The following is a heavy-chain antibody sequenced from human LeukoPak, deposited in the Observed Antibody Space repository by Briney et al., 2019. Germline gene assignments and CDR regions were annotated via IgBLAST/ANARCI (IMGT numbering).Heavy chain of an antibody. V-gene: IGHV3-74*01. CDR3: ARDGPLKDIVVVPAAVYSSSYYYYYMDV. CDR2: INSDGSST. CDR1: GFTFSSYL. Sequence: GGSLRLSCAASGFTFSSYLMHWVRQAPGKGLVWVSRINSDGSSTSYADSVKGRFTISRDNAKNTLYLQMNSLRAEDTAVYYCARDGPLKDIVVVPAAVYSSSYYYYYMDVWGKGTTVTVSS. J-gene: IGHJ6*03. D-gene: IGHD2-2*01.